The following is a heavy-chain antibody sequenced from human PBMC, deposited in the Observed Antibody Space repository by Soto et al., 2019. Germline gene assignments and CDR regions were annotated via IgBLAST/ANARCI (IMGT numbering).Heavy chain of an antibody. J-gene: IGHJ4*02. CDR1: GFTFSSYA. V-gene: IGHV3-23*01. CDR3: EKERSPVAVAED. D-gene: IGHD6-19*01. Sequence: EVQVLESGGDLVQPGGSLRLSCATSGFTFSSYARSWVRQAPGKGLEWVSAINNSGGKTYYADSVKGRFTITRDNAKNTLFLQMNSLRAEDTAIYCCEKERSPVAVAEDWGQGTLVTVSS. CDR2: INNSGGKT.